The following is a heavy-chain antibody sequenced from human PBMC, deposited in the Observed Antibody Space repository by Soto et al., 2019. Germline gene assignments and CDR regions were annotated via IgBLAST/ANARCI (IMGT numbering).Heavy chain of an antibody. J-gene: IGHJ6*01. V-gene: IGHV3-30*18. Sequence: QVQLVESGGGVVQPGKSLRLSCAASGFTFSSYGMHWVRQAPGMRLEWVAIISYDGSNQYYADSMKGRFTISRDNSKNTVYLPMNSLRATDTAVYYCDKRSQLGDYYYDGMDVWGQGTTVTVSS. D-gene: IGHD3-10*01. CDR1: GFTFSSYG. CDR2: ISYDGSNQ. CDR3: DKRSQLGDYYYDGMDV.